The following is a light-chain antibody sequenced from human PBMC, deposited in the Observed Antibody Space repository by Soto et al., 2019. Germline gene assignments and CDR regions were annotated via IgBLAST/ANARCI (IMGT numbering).Light chain of an antibody. V-gene: IGLV2-8*01. J-gene: IGLJ1*01. CDR3: SSYAGFNNFV. CDR1: SSDVGAYNY. CDR2: EVT. Sequence: QSALTQPPSASGSPGQSVTISCTGTSSDVGAYNYVSWYQQHPGKAPKLMIYEVTNRPSGVPDRFSASKSGNTASLTVSGLQAEDEADYFCSSYAGFNNFVFGTGTKLPVL.